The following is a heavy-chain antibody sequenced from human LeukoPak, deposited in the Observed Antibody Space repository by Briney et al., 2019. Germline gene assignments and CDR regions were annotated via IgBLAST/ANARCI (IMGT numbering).Heavy chain of an antibody. V-gene: IGHV3-30*02. CDR1: GFSFSSYG. D-gene: IGHD6-6*01. CDR2: IRNDANNI. CDR3: AKFGSSGLQGY. Sequence: GGSERLFCAASGFSFSSYGMHWVRQAPGKGLEWVAFIRNDANNIRYTDSVKGRFTISRDNSKNTLYLQMNSLKSEDTAVYYCAKFGSSGLQGYWGQGTLVTVSS. J-gene: IGHJ4*02.